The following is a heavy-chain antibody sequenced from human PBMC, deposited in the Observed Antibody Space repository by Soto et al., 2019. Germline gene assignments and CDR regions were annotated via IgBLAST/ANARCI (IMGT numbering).Heavy chain of an antibody. CDR1: GGTFSNYA. Sequence: QVQLVQSGAEVKKPGSSVKVSCKASGGTFSNYAFSWVRQAPGQGLEWLGGIMPIFGRPDYAQKFRDRVTXXXXXXXXXXXXXXXXXXXXXXXXXXXXXXXXXXXXXXXXYXGMDVWGQGTTVTVSS. V-gene: IGHV1-69*05. CDR2: IMPIFGRP. CDR3: XXXXXXXXXXXXXYXGMDV. J-gene: IGHJ6*02.